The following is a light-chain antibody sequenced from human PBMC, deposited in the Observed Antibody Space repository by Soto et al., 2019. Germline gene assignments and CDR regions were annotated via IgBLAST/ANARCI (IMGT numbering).Light chain of an antibody. J-gene: IGKJ4*01. CDR2: MAS. CDR3: HQYNSLSSVS. CDR1: QSITNW. V-gene: IGKV1-5*03. Sequence: DIQLTQSPSTLSASVGDRVTITCRASQSITNWLAWYQQKPGKAPKVLIHMASSLKSGVPSRFSGSGSGTAYTITITSLPHDDSATYYCHQYNSLSSVSFGGGTKVEI.